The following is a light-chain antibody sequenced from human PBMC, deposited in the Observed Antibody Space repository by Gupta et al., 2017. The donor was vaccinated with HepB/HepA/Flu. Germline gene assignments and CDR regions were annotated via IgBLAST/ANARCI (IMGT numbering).Light chain of an antibody. CDR2: GAS. CDR1: QSISSSY. Sequence: EIVLTQSPGTMSLSPGERASLSCRASQSISSSYLAWYQQRPGQAPRLLIYGASSRATGIPDRFSGSWSGTDFTLTIRRLEPEYFAVYYCQQYGTPVTFGQGTKLEIK. J-gene: IGKJ2*01. V-gene: IGKV3-20*01. CDR3: QQYGTPVT.